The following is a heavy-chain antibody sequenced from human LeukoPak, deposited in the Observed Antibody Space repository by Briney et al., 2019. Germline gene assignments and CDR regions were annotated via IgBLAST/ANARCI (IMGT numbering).Heavy chain of an antibody. J-gene: IGHJ6*02. CDR1: GFTFSSYS. CDR2: ISSSSSYI. Sequence: GGSLRFSCAASGFTFSSYSMNWVRQAPGKGLEWVSSISSSSSYIYYADSVKGRFTISRDNAKNSLYLQMNRLRAEDTAVYYCASPLVAATLDDYYYGMDVWGQGTTVTVSS. CDR3: ASPLVAATLDDYYYGMDV. D-gene: IGHD2-15*01. V-gene: IGHV3-21*01.